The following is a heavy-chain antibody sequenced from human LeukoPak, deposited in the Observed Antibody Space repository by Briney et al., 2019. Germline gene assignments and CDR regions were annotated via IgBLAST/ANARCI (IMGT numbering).Heavy chain of an antibody. CDR1: GYSFTSYW. V-gene: IGHV5-51*01. CDR2: IYPCDSDT. Sequence: GESLKISCKGSGYSFTSYWIGWVRQMPGKGLEWMGIIYPCDSDTRYSPSFQSQVTISADKSISTAYLQWSSLKSSDTAMYYCARHGAGYYDFYYFEYWGQGTLVTVSS. CDR3: ARHGAGYYDFYYFEY. J-gene: IGHJ4*02. D-gene: IGHD3-3*01.